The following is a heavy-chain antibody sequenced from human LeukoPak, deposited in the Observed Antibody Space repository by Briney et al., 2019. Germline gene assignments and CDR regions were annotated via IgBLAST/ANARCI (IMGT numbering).Heavy chain of an antibody. CDR3: TRDHCRGDNCPSFDY. CDR2: IGAYNGDT. J-gene: IGHJ4*02. Sequence: GASVKVTCNRTGYTFTSYGSSWVRQAPGQGLEWMGWIGAYNGDTNYAQKFQGRVTMTTDTSTSTAYMDLRSLRSDDTAVYYCTRDHCRGDNCPSFDYWGQGTLVTVSS. V-gene: IGHV1-18*04. D-gene: IGHD2-15*01. CDR1: GYTFTSYG.